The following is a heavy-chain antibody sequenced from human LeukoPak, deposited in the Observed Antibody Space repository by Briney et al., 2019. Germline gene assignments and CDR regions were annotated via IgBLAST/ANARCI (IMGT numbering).Heavy chain of an antibody. D-gene: IGHD1-26*01. CDR2: INHSGST. CDR3: ARMVGVRGSYYSRDY. Sequence: PSETLSLTCAVYGGSFSGYYWSWIRQPPGKGLEWIGEINHSGSTNYNPSLRSRVTISVDTSKNQFSLKLSSVTAADTAVYYCARMVGVRGSYYSRDYWGQGTLVTVSS. CDR1: GGSFSGYY. J-gene: IGHJ4*02. V-gene: IGHV4-34*01.